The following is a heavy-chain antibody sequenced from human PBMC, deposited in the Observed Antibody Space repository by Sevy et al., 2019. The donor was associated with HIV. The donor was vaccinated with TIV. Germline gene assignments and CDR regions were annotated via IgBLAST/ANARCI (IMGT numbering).Heavy chain of an antibody. CDR3: AKGFCSGGTCPRDYYYYGMDV. V-gene: IGHV3-23*01. Sequence: PGGSLRLSCAASEFTFSSYAMSWVRQAPGKGLEWVSSISGSGRYTYYAESVEGRFTISRDNSKNTLYVQMNSLRAEDTAVYYCAKGFCSGGTCPRDYYYYGMDVWGQGTTVTVSS. D-gene: IGHD2-15*01. CDR1: EFTFSSYA. CDR2: ISGSGRYT. J-gene: IGHJ6*02.